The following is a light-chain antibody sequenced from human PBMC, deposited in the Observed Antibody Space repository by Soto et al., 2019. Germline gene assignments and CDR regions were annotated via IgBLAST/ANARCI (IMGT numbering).Light chain of an antibody. CDR2: AAS. Sequence: DIPMTQSPSSLSACVGDRGTITCRASQGISNYIAWYQQKPGKVPKLLIYAASTLQSGVPSLFSGSGSGTDCTLTISSMQPEDVATCYCQKYNSAPRTFGQGTKVEI. CDR1: QGISNY. CDR3: QKYNSAPRT. V-gene: IGKV1-27*01. J-gene: IGKJ1*01.